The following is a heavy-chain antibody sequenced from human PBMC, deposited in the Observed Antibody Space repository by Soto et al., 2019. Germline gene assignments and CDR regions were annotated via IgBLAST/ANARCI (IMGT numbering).Heavy chain of an antibody. V-gene: IGHV1-2*02. D-gene: IGHD4-17*01. CDR3: ARDPDYGDYWVYFFDS. CDR2: INPTSGGT. CDR1: GYTFAAYY. J-gene: IGHJ4*02. Sequence: QVQLVQSGAEVKKPGASVKVSCKTSGYTFAAYYIHWIRQAPGQGLEWMGWINPTSGGTVYAQNFQDRFTMTRDTSISTAYMELRRLNSDDTAVYYCARDPDYGDYWVYFFDSWGQGTPVTVSS.